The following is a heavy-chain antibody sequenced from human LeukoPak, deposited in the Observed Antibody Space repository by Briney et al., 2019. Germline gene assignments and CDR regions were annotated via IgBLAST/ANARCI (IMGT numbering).Heavy chain of an antibody. CDR2: IYYSGST. D-gene: IGHD6-13*01. Sequence: PSETLSLTCTVSGGSISSYYWSWIRQPPGKGLEWIGYIYYSGSTNYNPSLKSRVTISVDTSKNQFSLKLSSVTAADTAVYYCARHKQQLAVFDAFDIWGQGTMVTVSS. CDR3: ARHKQQLAVFDAFDI. V-gene: IGHV4-59*08. CDR1: GGSISSYY. J-gene: IGHJ3*02.